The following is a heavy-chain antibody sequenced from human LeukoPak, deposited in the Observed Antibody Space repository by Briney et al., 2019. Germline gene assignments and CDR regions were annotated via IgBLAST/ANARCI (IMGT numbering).Heavy chain of an antibody. Sequence: SETLSLTCAVSGGSINSSNWWSWVRQPPGKGLEWIGEIYHSGSTNYNPSLKSRVAISVDTSKNQFSLKLSSVTAADTAVYYCASFISDGWFDPWGQGTLVTVSS. CDR3: ASFISDGWFDP. V-gene: IGHV4-4*02. D-gene: IGHD5-24*01. CDR2: IYHSGST. J-gene: IGHJ5*02. CDR1: GGSINSSNW.